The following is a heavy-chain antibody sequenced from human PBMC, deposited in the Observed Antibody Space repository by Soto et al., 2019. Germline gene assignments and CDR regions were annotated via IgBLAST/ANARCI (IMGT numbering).Heavy chain of an antibody. CDR2: ISGSGGST. D-gene: IGHD2-2*01. Sequence: GGSLRLSCAASGFTFNNYAMNWVRQAPGKGLEWVSAISGSGGSTYYADSVKGRFTISRDNSKNTLYLQMNNLRAEDTAVYYCAKDEYCSSTSCYWGRGTGRNWFDPWGQGTLVTVSS. CDR3: AKDEYCSSTSCYWGRGTGRNWFDP. V-gene: IGHV3-23*01. CDR1: GFTFNNYA. J-gene: IGHJ5*02.